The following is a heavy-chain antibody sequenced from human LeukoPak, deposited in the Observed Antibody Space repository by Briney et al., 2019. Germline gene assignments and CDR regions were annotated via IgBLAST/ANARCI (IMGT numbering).Heavy chain of an antibody. CDR2: ISSNGGST. Sequence: GGSLRLSCAASGFTFSSYAMHWVRQAPGKGLEYVSAISSNGGSTYYANSVKGRFTISRDNSKNTLYLQMGSLRAEDMAVYYCARVWSYDFRSLQPYYFDYWGQGTLVTVSS. J-gene: IGHJ4*02. CDR3: ARVWSYDFRSLQPYYFDY. D-gene: IGHD3-3*01. V-gene: IGHV3-64*01. CDR1: GFTFSSYA.